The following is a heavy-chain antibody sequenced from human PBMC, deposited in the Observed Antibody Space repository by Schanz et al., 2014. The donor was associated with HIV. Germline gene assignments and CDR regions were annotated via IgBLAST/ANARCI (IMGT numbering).Heavy chain of an antibody. Sequence: QEQLVESGGGVIQPGTSLRLSCEGSGFTFKNYGIHWVRQPPGKGLEWVSSISYDENNIHYEDSVKGRFTISRDNSKDMLLLQMDDVRGADTAIYYCAKEYGSGWGRYFYPMDVGGQGTTVIVS. D-gene: IGHD2-15*01. CDR2: ISYDENNI. V-gene: IGHV3-30*18. J-gene: IGHJ6*02. CDR1: GFTFKNYG. CDR3: AKEYGSGWGRYFYPMDV.